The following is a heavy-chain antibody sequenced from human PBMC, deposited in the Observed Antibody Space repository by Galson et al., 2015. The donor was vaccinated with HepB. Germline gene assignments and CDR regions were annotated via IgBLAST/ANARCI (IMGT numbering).Heavy chain of an antibody. V-gene: IGHV1-69*13. Sequence: SVKVSCKATGGTFRSYVFSWVRQAPGQGLEWMGGIIPIFGPANYAQKFQGRVTITADESATTVYLDLSSLRSADTAVYYCAREGGDTAMVGTTYYSYMDVWGKGTTVTVSS. CDR2: IIPIFGPA. CDR3: AREGGDTAMVGTTYYSYMDV. J-gene: IGHJ6*03. D-gene: IGHD5-18*01. CDR1: GGTFRSYV.